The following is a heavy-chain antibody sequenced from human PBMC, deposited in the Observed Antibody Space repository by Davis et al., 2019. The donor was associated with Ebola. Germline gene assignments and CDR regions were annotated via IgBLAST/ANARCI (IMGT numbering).Heavy chain of an antibody. CDR2: ISSSGSTI. CDR3: ARLTHEYYYDSSGYFTAYYFDY. V-gene: IGHV3-11*01. D-gene: IGHD3-22*01. CDR1: GFTFSDYY. J-gene: IGHJ4*02. Sequence: GESLKISCAASGFTFSDYYMSWIRQAPGKGLEWVSYISSSGSTIYYADSVKGRFTISRDNAKNSLYLQMNSLRAEDTAVYYCARLTHEYYYDSSGYFTAYYFDYWGQGTLVTVSS.